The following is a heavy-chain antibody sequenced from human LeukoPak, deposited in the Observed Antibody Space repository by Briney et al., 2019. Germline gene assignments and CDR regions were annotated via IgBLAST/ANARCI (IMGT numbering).Heavy chain of an antibody. CDR1: GFTFSNYA. CDR3: AKSPSGSYSGGYFDY. Sequence: GGSLRLSCAASGFTFSNYAMNWVRQAPGQGLEWVASVSHSGAETYYADSVKGRLTISRDNSKNTLYLQMSSLRAEDKAVFYCAKSPSGSYSGGYFDYWGQGTLVTVSS. V-gene: IGHV3-23*01. J-gene: IGHJ4*02. CDR2: VSHSGAET. D-gene: IGHD1-26*01.